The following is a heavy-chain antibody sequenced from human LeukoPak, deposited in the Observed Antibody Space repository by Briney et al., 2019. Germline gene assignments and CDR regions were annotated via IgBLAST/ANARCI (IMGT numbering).Heavy chain of an antibody. CDR2: IIPILGIA. CDR1: GGTLSSYA. J-gene: IGHJ4*02. V-gene: IGHV1-69*04. Sequence: VASVKVSCKASGGTLSSYAISWVRQAPGQGLEWMGRIIPILGIANYAQKFQGRVTITADKSTSTAYMELSSLRSEDTAVYYCARVGSSSGQVDYWGQGTLVTVSS. CDR3: ARVGSSSGQVDY. D-gene: IGHD6-6*01.